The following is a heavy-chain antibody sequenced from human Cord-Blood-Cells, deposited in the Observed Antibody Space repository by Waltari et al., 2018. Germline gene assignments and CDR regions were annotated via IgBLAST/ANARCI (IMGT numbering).Heavy chain of an antibody. V-gene: IGHV1-3*01. CDR3: ARGGGVVVPAAMGGMDV. CDR2: INAGNGNT. Sequence: QVQLVQSGAEVKKPGASVKVSCKASGYTFTSYAMHWVRQAPGQRLEWMGWINAGNGNTKYSQKLQGRVTITRDTSASTAYMELSSLRSEDTAVYYCARGGGVVVPAAMGGMDVWGQGTTVTVSS. D-gene: IGHD2-2*01. J-gene: IGHJ6*02. CDR1: GYTFTSYA.